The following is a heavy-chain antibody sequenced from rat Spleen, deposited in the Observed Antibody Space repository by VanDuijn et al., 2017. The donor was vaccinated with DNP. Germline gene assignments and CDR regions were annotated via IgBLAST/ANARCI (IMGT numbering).Heavy chain of an antibody. D-gene: IGHD1-3*01. J-gene: IGHJ1*01. Sequence: EVQLVETGGGLVQPGRSLKLACVASGITFSSHWMFWTRQAPGKGLEWVASINTDGGSSYYPDSVRGRFTISRDNAENTVYLQMNSLRSEDTATYFCARHGRVTTVATYWYFDFWGPGTMVTVSS. V-gene: IGHV5-58*01. CDR3: ARHGRVTTVATYWYFDF. CDR2: INTDGGSS. CDR1: GITFSSHW.